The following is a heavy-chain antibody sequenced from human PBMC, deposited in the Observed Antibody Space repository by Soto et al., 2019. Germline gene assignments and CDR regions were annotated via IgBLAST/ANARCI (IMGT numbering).Heavy chain of an antibody. D-gene: IGHD1-20*01. CDR2: ISGSGGST. V-gene: IGHV3-23*01. J-gene: IGHJ6*02. Sequence: GGSLRLSCAASGFTFSSYAMSWVRQAPGKGLEWVSAISGSGGSTYYADSVKGRFTISRDNSKNTLYLQMNSLGAEDTAVYYCAKSGHRITSLYYYYGMDVWGQGTTVTVSS. CDR1: GFTFSSYA. CDR3: AKSGHRITSLYYYYGMDV.